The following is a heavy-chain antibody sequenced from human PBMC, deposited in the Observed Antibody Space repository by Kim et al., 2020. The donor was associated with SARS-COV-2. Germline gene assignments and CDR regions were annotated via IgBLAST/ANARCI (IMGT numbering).Heavy chain of an antibody. CDR2: IYNSGST. J-gene: IGHJ6*02. CDR3: ARHGGWPGGDLYYCYYYGMDV. D-gene: IGHD2-15*01. V-gene: IGHV4-39*01. CDR1: GCSISSSSYY. Sequence: SETLSLTCTVSGCSISSSSYYWGWIRQPPGKGLEWIGSIYNSGSTYYNPSLKSRAITSVDTSKNQFSLKLSPVTAADTAVYYCARHGGWPGGDLYYCYYYGMDVWGQGATVTVSS.